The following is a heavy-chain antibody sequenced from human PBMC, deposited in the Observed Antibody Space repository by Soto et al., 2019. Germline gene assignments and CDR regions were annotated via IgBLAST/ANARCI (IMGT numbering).Heavy chain of an antibody. CDR3: ARGAIAAQAFDT. D-gene: IGHD6-13*01. V-gene: IGHV4-59*13. CDR2: IYYSGST. CDR1: GDSISSYY. J-gene: IGHJ4*02. Sequence: SQTLRLTCTVSGDSISSYYWSWIRQHPGKELEWIGYIYYSGSTNYNPSLKSRVTISADTSKNQFSLKLRSVTAADTAVYYCARGAIAAQAFDTWGQGTLVTVSS.